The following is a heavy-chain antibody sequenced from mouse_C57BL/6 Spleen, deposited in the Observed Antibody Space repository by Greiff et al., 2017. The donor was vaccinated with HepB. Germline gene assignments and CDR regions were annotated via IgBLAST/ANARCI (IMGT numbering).Heavy chain of an antibody. CDR2: IYPGDGNT. V-gene: IGHV1-82*01. CDR3: ASRTYYVCRDY. J-gene: IGHJ2*01. CDR1: GYAFSSSW. Sequence: VQLQQSGPELVKPGASVKISCKASGYAFSSSWMNWVKQRPGKGLEWIGRIYPGDGNTNYNGKFKGKATLTADKSSSTAYMQLSSLTSEDSAVYFCASRTYYVCRDYWGQGTTLTVSS. D-gene: IGHD1-1*01.